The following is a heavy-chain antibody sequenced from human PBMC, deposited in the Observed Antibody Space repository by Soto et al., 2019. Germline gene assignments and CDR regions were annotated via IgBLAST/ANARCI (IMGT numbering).Heavy chain of an antibody. J-gene: IGHJ2*01. CDR2: IIPIFGTL. V-gene: IGHV1-69*13. CDR1: GGTFRSYG. Sequence: ASVKVSCKASGGTFRSYGVNWVRQAPGQGLEWMGGIIPIFGTLVSAQKFQGRVTITADESTGTAYMEVRNLRPDDTAVYYCAREGGGLGYCSRGACHWYFDIWGRGTLVTVSS. D-gene: IGHD2-2*03. CDR3: AREGGGLGYCSRGACHWYFDI.